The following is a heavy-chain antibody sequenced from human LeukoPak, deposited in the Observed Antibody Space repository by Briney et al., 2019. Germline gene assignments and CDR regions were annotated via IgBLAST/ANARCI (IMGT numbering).Heavy chain of an antibody. CDR3: ARVYYDSSGYYYASHFDY. Sequence: GASVKVSCKASGGTFSSYAISWVRQAPGQGLEWMGGIIPIFGTANYAQKFQGRVTITADEPTSTAYMELSSLRSEDTAVYYCARVYYDSSGYYYASHFDYWGQGTLVTVSS. D-gene: IGHD3-22*01. CDR1: GGTFSSYA. J-gene: IGHJ4*02. V-gene: IGHV1-69*01. CDR2: IIPIFGTA.